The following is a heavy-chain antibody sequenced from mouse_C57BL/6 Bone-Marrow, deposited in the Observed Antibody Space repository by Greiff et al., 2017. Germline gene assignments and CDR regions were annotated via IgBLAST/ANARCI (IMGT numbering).Heavy chain of an antibody. CDR3: AREGLRRAIDY. Sequence: VKLQESGPELVKPGASVKISCKASGYAFSSSWKNWVKQRPGKGLEWIGRIYPGDGDTNYNGKFKGKATLTADKSSSTAYMQLSSLTSEDSAVYFCAREGLRRAIDYWGQGTSVTVSS. J-gene: IGHJ4*01. CDR2: IYPGDGDT. V-gene: IGHV1-82*01. CDR1: GYAFSSSW. D-gene: IGHD2-4*01.